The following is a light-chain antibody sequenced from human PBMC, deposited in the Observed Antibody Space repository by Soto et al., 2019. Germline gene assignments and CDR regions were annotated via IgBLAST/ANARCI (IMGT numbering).Light chain of an antibody. J-gene: IGKJ1*01. CDR3: KQSIQPWT. V-gene: IGKV2D-29*01. Sequence: YLYWYLQTPGQPPHLLIYAVSNRFSGVPDRFSGSGSGTDFTLNISRVEADDVGVYYRKQSIQPWTFGQGTKVDI. CDR2: AVS. CDR1: Y.